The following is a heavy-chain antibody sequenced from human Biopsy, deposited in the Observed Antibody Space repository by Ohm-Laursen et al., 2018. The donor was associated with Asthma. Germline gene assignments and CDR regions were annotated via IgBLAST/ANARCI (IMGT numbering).Heavy chain of an antibody. CDR3: ARGQKSAGDRWFDP. J-gene: IGHJ5*02. V-gene: IGHV1-2*06. CDR2: INPNSGGT. D-gene: IGHD6-13*01. Sequence: SVKVSCKASGYTFIGCHIHWMRQAPGQGLEWMGRINPNSGGTNYAQKFQGRVTMTRDTSISTAYMEVSRLRSDDTAVYCCARGQKSAGDRWFDPWGQGALVTVSS. CDR1: GYTFIGCH.